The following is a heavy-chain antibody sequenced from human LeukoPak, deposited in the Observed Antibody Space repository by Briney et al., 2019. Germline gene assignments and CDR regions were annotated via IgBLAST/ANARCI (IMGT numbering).Heavy chain of an antibody. CDR1: GGTFSSYV. D-gene: IGHD2-15*01. CDR3: ARVGWFLDAFDI. CDR2: ISGYNGNT. Sequence: ASVKVSCKATGGTFSSYVISWVRLAPGQGLEWMGWISGYNGNTNYAQTLRDRGTMTTDTSTSTAYMELRSLRSDDTAVYYCARVGWFLDAFDIWGQGTMVTVSS. J-gene: IGHJ3*02. V-gene: IGHV1-18*01.